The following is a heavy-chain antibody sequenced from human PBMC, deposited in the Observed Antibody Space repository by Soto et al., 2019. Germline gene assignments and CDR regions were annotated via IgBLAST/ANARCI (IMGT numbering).Heavy chain of an antibody. V-gene: IGHV3-23*01. CDR1: GFTFSSYA. D-gene: IGHD2-15*01. CDR2: ISGSGGST. Sequence: PGGSLRLSCAASGFTFSSYAMSWVRQAPGKGLEWVSAISGSGGSTYYADSVKGRFTISRDNSKNTLYLQMNSLRAEDTAVYYCAKGSENCSGGSCYSYYFDYWGQGTLVTVSS. CDR3: AKGSENCSGGSCYSYYFDY. J-gene: IGHJ4*02.